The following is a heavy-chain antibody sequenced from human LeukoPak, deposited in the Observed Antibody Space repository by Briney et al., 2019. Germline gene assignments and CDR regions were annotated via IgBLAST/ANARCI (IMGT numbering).Heavy chain of an antibody. Sequence: GGSLRLSCAASGFTFSSYGMSWVRQAPGKGLEWVSAISDDGRSTYYADSVKGRFTISRDNSKHTLYLQMNSLRAEDTAVYYCAKRVPYSSSSVYFDYWGQGTLVTVSS. CDR3: AKRVPYSSSSVYFDY. V-gene: IGHV3-23*01. CDR2: ISDDGRST. CDR1: GFTFSSYG. J-gene: IGHJ4*02. D-gene: IGHD6-6*01.